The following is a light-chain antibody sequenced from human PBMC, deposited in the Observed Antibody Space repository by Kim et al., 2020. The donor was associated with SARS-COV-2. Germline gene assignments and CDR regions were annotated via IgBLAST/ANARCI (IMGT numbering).Light chain of an antibody. CDR3: QQYNNFSWS. J-gene: IGKJ1*01. CDR1: HSVSRW. Sequence: ASVGDRVTSTCRASHSVSRWLAWYQQKPGKSPKLLIYRATDLESGIPSRFSGSGSETDFTLTISSLQPDDFATYYCQQYNNFSWSFGHGTKVDIK. V-gene: IGKV1-5*03. CDR2: RAT.